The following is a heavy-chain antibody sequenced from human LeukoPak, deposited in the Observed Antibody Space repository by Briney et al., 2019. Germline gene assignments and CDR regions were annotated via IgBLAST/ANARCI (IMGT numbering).Heavy chain of an antibody. V-gene: IGHV3-53*01. Sequence: PGGSLRLSCAASGFTFSSYAMSWVRQAPGKGLEWVSVIYSGGSTYYADSVKGRFTISRDNSKNTLYLQMNSLRAEDTAVYYCARGTTVVSSFDYWGQGTLVTVSS. CDR3: ARGTTVVSSFDY. CDR2: IYSGGST. CDR1: GFTFSSYA. D-gene: IGHD4-23*01. J-gene: IGHJ4*02.